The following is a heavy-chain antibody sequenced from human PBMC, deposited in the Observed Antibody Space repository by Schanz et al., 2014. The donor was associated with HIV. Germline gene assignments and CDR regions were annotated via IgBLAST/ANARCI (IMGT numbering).Heavy chain of an antibody. J-gene: IGHJ4*02. Sequence: QVQLVQSGAEVKKPGASVEVSCKASGYTFTGYYIHWVRQAPGQGLEWLGWINPNTGDTNYARKFQARVTVTRDTSVSSAYMELRRLRSDDTAIYYCARGGPKAVAAYLNYWGQGSLVTVSS. V-gene: IGHV1-2*02. CDR3: ARGGPKAVAAYLNY. CDR1: GYTFTGYY. D-gene: IGHD6-19*01. CDR2: INPNTGDT.